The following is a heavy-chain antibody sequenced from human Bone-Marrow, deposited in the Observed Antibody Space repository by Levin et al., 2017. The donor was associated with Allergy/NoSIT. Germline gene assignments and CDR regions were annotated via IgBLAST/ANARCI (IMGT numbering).Heavy chain of an antibody. CDR1: GFTFSRSG. V-gene: IGHV3-33*01. Sequence: GGSLRLSCAPSGFTFSRSGMHWVRQAPGKGLEWVAVIWFDGSREYHADSVKGRFTISRDNSKNTLYLQMSSLRAEDTGFYYYARDKSNGWIDYWGQGTLVTVSS. J-gene: IGHJ4*02. CDR3: ARDKSNGWIDY. D-gene: IGHD6-19*01. CDR2: IWFDGSRE.